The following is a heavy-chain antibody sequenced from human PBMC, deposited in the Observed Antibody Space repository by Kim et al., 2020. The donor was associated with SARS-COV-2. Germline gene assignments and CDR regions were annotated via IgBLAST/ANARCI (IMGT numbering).Heavy chain of an antibody. D-gene: IGHD3-9*01. CDR1: GFTFSSYS. CDR2: ISSSSSYI. CDR3: ARGPHYDILTGYDYYYGMDV. V-gene: IGHV3-21*01. J-gene: IGHJ6*02. Sequence: GGSLRLSCAASGFTFSSYSMNWVRQAPGKGLEWVSSISSSSSYIYYADSVKGRFTISRDNAKNSLYLQMNSLRAEDTAVYYCARGPHYDILTGYDYYYGMDVWGQGTTVTVSS.